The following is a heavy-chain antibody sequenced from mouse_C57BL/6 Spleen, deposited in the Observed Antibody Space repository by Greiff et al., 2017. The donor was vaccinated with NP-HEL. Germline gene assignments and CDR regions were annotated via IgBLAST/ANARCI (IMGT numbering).Heavy chain of an antibody. CDR3: ARRGNYYGSSYDWYFDV. D-gene: IGHD1-1*01. Sequence: VQLQQSGAELVKPGASVKLSCKASGYTFTSYWMQWVKQRPGQGLEWIGEIDPSDSYTNYNQKFKGKATLTVDTSSSTAYRQLSSLTSEDSAVYYCARRGNYYGSSYDWYFDVWGTGTTVTVAS. CDR2: IDPSDSYT. J-gene: IGHJ1*03. V-gene: IGHV1-50*01. CDR1: GYTFTSYW.